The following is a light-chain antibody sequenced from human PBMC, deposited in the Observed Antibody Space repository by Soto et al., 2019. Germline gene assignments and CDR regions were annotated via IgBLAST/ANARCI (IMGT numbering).Light chain of an antibody. V-gene: IGLV2-8*01. CDR1: SSDVGGYNY. CDR3: SSYACGYNVV. Sequence: QSALTQPPSASGSPGQSVTISCTGTSSDVGGYNYVSWYQQHPGKAPKLMIYEVTKRPSGVPDRFSGSKSGNTASLTVSGVQAEDEADYYCSSYACGYNVVFGAGTKLTVL. CDR2: EVT. J-gene: IGLJ1*01.